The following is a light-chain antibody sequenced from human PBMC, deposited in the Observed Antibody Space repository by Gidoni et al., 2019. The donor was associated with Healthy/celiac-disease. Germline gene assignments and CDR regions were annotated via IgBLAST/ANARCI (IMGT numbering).Light chain of an antibody. CDR2: DVS. CDR3: RSYTSSRYV. Sequence: QSALTQPASVSGSPGKSITISCTGTSSDVGGYNYVSWYQQHQGKAHKLMIYDVSNRPSGVSNRFSGSKSGNTASLTISGLQAEDEADYYCRSYTSSRYVFGTGTKVTVL. CDR1: SSDVGGYNY. V-gene: IGLV2-14*01. J-gene: IGLJ1*01.